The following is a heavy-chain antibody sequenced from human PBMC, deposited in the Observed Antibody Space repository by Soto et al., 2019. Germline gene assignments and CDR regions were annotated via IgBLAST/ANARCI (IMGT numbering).Heavy chain of an antibody. V-gene: IGHV3-23*01. J-gene: IGHJ5*02. Sequence: EEKWLESGGGLVQPGGSLRLSCVASGFSVDDYALNWVRQAPGKGLEWVASFDGRAYYADSVKGRFTISRDRSKNTLDLQTSSLRAEDTAKYFCARDAVTGNGEWDWFAPWGQGTQVTV. CDR2: FDGRA. D-gene: IGHD6-19*01. CDR3: ARDAVTGNGEWDWFAP. CDR1: GFSVDDYA.